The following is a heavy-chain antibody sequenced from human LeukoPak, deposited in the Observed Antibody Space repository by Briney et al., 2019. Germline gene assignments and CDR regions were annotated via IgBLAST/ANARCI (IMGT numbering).Heavy chain of an antibody. Sequence: PGGSLRLSCAASGFTLSNHAIHWVRQAPGKGLGWVAVISDDGNNKYYADSVKGRFTISRDSSKNTLYLQMSSLRAEDTAVYYCARDVGRGSYFDYWGQGALVTVSS. J-gene: IGHJ4*02. D-gene: IGHD3-3*01. CDR1: GFTLSNHA. V-gene: IGHV3-30*04. CDR3: ARDVGRGSYFDY. CDR2: ISDDGNNK.